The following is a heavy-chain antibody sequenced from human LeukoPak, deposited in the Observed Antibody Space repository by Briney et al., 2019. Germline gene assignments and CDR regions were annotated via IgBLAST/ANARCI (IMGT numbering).Heavy chain of an antibody. CDR1: GGSISSSSYF. CDR3: ARAPNAFDI. Sequence: SETLSLTCTVSGGSISSSSYFWGWIRQPPGKGLQWIGSISYSGSTYYNPSLKSRVTVSLDTSKNQFSLKLSSVTAADTAVYYCARAPNAFDIWGQGTMVTVSS. J-gene: IGHJ3*02. V-gene: IGHV4-39*07. CDR2: ISYSGST.